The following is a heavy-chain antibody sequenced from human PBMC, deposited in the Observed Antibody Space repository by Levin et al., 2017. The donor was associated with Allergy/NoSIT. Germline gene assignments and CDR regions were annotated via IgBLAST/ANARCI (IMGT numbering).Heavy chain of an antibody. D-gene: IGHD1-26*01. Sequence: SGPTLVKPTQTLTLTCTLSGFSLSTSGVGVGWIRQPPGKALEWLALIYWDDDKRYSPSLKSRLSITKDTSKNQVVLTMTNMDPVDTATYYCAQRFGGSYFDCWGQGTLVTVSS. J-gene: IGHJ4*02. CDR1: GFSLSTSGVG. CDR3: AQRFGGSYFDC. CDR2: IYWDDDK. V-gene: IGHV2-5*02.